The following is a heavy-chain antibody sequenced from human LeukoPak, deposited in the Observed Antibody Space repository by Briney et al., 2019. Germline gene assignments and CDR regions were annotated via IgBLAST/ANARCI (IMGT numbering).Heavy chain of an antibody. CDR3: ARDSGSGGSSTN. Sequence: ASVKVSCKTSGYTFTNYGISWVRQAPGQGLEWMGWISAYNGNTNYAQKVQGRVTMTTDTSTSTAYMELRSLRSDDTAVYYCARDSGSGGSSTNWGQGTLVTVSS. J-gene: IGHJ4*02. CDR1: GYTFTNYG. D-gene: IGHD2-15*01. CDR2: ISAYNGNT. V-gene: IGHV1-18*01.